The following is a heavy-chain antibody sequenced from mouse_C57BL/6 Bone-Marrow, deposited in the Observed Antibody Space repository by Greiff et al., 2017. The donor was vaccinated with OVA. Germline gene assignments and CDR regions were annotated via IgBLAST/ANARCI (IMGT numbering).Heavy chain of an antibody. CDR1: GFTFSDYG. J-gene: IGHJ4*01. Sequence: EVKVVESGGGLVKPGGSLKLSCAASGFTFSDYGMHWVRQAPEKGLEWVAYISSGSSTIYYADTVKGRFTISRDNAKNTLFLQMTSLRAEDTAMYYCARPSDGYYDYYAMDDWGQGTSVTVSS. CDR2: ISSGSSTI. V-gene: IGHV5-17*01. D-gene: IGHD2-3*01. CDR3: ARPSDGYYDYYAMDD.